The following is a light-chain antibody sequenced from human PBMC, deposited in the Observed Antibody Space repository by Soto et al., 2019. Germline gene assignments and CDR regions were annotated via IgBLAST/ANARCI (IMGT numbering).Light chain of an antibody. Sequence: DIQLTQSPSFLSAAVGDRVTITCRASQGIRSYLAWYQQKPGKAPKLLIYAASTLQSGVPSRFSGSVSGTEFTLTISSLQPEDFATYYCQHLNSYPYTFGQGTKLEIK. J-gene: IGKJ2*01. CDR3: QHLNSYPYT. CDR2: AAS. V-gene: IGKV1-9*01. CDR1: QGIRSY.